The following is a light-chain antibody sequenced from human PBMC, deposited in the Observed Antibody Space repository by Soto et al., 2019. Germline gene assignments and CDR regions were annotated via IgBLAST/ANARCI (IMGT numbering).Light chain of an antibody. CDR2: DAS. V-gene: IGKV1-33*01. Sequence: DIQMTQSPSSLSASVGDRVTITCQASQDISNYLNRYQQKPGKAPKLLIYDASNLETGVPSRFSGSGSGTDFTFTISSLQPEDIATYYCQQYDNLPYFGQGTKLEIK. J-gene: IGKJ2*01. CDR3: QQYDNLPY. CDR1: QDISNY.